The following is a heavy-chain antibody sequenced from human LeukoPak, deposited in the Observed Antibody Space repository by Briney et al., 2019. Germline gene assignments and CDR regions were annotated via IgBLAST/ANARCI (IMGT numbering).Heavy chain of an antibody. J-gene: IGHJ4*02. V-gene: IGHV4-4*02. CDR3: SRAGTGFNIPGAY. CDR2: IYHDGNT. CDR1: GGSISSSPW. D-gene: IGHD1-14*01. Sequence: SETLSLTCAVSGGSISSSPWCSWVRQPPGKGLEWIGTIYHDGNTDYNPSLKSRVTISVGKSKNQLSLKLTSVTAADTAVYYCSRAGTGFNIPGAYWGQGTLVTVSS.